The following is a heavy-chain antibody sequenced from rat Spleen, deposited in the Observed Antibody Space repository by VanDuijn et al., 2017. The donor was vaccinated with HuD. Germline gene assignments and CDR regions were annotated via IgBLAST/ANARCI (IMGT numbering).Heavy chain of an antibody. J-gene: IGHJ1*01. D-gene: IGHD1-1*01. Sequence: EVQLVESGGGLVQPGRSLKLSCAASGFTFSNYDMAWVRQAPTKGLEWVASISTGGGNTYYRDSVKGRFTISRDNAKSTLYLQMDSLRSEDTATYYCARQGDYYWYFDFWGPGTMVTVSS. V-gene: IGHV5S23*01. CDR1: GFTFSNYD. CDR3: ARQGDYYWYFDF. CDR2: ISTGGGNT.